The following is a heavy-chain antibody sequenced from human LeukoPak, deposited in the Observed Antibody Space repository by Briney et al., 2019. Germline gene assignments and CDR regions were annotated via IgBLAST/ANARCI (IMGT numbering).Heavy chain of an antibody. CDR3: TCLDY. J-gene: IGHJ4*02. CDR2: IRASGDNT. CDR1: GLSVGSYV. D-gene: IGHD2-2*01. Sequence: GGSLRLSSAASGLSVGSYVMSWVRQAPGKGLEWVSGIRASGDNTYYADSVKGRFTIARDNSKDTLSLQMNSLRAEDTAIYYSTCLDYWGQGTLVTVSS. V-gene: IGHV3-23*01.